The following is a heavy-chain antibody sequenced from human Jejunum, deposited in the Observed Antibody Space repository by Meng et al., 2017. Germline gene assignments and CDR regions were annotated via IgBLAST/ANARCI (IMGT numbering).Heavy chain of an antibody. CDR3: ARDMPYSSGSFDY. V-gene: IGHV1-3*01. CDR1: GFTFVSYA. D-gene: IGHD3-10*01. CDR2: ITAGNGNT. Sequence: QVPCVQSGGEVKKPGASVTVSCKASGFTFVSYAIYWVRQAPGQGLEWMGWITAGNGNTKYSQKFQGRVTITRDTSASTAYMELSSLRSEDTAVYYCARDMPYSSGSFDYWGQGTLVTVSS. J-gene: IGHJ4*02.